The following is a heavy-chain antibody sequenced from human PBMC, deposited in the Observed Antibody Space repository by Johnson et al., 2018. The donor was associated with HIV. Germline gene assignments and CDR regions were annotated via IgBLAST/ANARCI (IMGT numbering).Heavy chain of an antibody. CDR3: AREVAQGPHDSFDI. D-gene: IGHD3-22*01. V-gene: IGHV3-66*01. Sequence: VQLVESGGGLVQPGRSLRLSCAASGFTVSSNFMNWVRQAPGTGLERVSVIYIGGSTYYADSVKGRFTISRENAKNSLYLQMNSLRAGDTAVDYWAREVAQGPHDSFDIWGQGTMVIVST. CDR2: IYIGGST. CDR1: GFTVSSNF. J-gene: IGHJ3*02.